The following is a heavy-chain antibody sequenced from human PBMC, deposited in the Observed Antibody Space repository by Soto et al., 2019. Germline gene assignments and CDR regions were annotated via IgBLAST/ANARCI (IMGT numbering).Heavy chain of an antibody. CDR3: ARSIVGAVTGVFDI. D-gene: IGHD1-26*01. Sequence: GSLRLSCAASGFTVSSNYMNWVRQAPGKGLEWVSVIYSGASTYYADSVKGRFTISRDNSKNMLYLQMNSLRAEDTAVYYCARSIVGAVTGVFDIWGQGTMVTVSS. J-gene: IGHJ3*02. CDR1: GFTVSSNY. V-gene: IGHV3-53*01. CDR2: IYSGAST.